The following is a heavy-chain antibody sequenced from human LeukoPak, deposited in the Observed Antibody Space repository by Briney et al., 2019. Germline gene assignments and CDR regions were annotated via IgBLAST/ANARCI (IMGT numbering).Heavy chain of an antibody. CDR2: INPRGGST. CDR3: ARGPRGNYYGSGSSPPDY. D-gene: IGHD3-10*01. CDR1: GYTFTSYY. V-gene: IGHV1-46*01. J-gene: IGHJ4*02. Sequence: ASVKVSCKASGYTFTSYYMHWVRQAPGQGLEWMGIINPRGGSTSYAQKFQGRVTMTRDTSTSTVYMELSSLRFEDTAVYYCARGPRGNYYGSGSSPPDYWGQGTLVTVSS.